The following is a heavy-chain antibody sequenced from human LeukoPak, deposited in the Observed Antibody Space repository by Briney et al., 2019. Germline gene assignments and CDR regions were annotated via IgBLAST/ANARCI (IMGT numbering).Heavy chain of an antibody. D-gene: IGHD2-2*01. CDR2: XXXNSGGT. Sequence: ASVKVSCKASGYTFTGYYMHWVRQAPGQGLERMXXXXXNSGGTNYAQKFQGWVTMTRDTPISTAYMERRRLRSDDTAVFYWARGVGDIVVVPAMYYFDYWGQGTLVTVSS. J-gene: IGHJ4*02. CDR3: ARGVGDIVVVPAMYYFDY. V-gene: IGHV1-2*04. CDR1: GYTFTGYY.